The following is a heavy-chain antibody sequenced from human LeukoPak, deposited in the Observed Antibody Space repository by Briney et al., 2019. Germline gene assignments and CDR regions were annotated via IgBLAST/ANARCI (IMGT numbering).Heavy chain of an antibody. CDR3: ARANYYGMDV. CDR1: GFTFSSYW. J-gene: IGHJ6*02. CDR2: IRSDESNT. V-gene: IGHV3-74*01. Sequence: GSLRLSCAASGFTFSSYWMHWVRQAPGKGLVWVSFIRSDESNTRYADSVKGRFTISRDNAKNTLYLQMNSLRAEDTAMYYCARANYYGMDVWGQGTTVTVSS.